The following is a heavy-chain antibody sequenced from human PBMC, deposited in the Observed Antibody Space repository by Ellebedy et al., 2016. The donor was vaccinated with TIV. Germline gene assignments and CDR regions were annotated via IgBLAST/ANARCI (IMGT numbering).Heavy chain of an antibody. V-gene: IGHV1-69*13. CDR1: GGTFSSYA. J-gene: IGHJ6*02. D-gene: IGHD5/OR15-5a*01. Sequence: SVKVSCXASGGTFSSYAISWVRQAPGQGLEWMGGIIPIFGTANYAQKFQGRVTITADESTSTAYMELSSLRSEDTAVYYRARGRSPSTEYYYYGMDVWGQGTTVTVSS. CDR2: IIPIFGTA. CDR3: ARGRSPSTEYYYYGMDV.